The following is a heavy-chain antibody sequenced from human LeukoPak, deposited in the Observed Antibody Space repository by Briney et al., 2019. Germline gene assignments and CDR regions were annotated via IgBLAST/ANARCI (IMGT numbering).Heavy chain of an antibody. CDR2: IYYSGST. V-gene: IGHV4-59*01. D-gene: IGHD2-21*01. J-gene: IGHJ4*02. Sequence: SETLSLTCTVSGGAISSYYWSWIRQPPGKGLEWIGYIYYSGSTNYNPSLKSRVTISVDTSKNQFSLKLSSVTAADTTVYYCAREYWGLRYFDYWGQGTLVTVSS. CDR3: AREYWGLRYFDY. CDR1: GGAISSYY.